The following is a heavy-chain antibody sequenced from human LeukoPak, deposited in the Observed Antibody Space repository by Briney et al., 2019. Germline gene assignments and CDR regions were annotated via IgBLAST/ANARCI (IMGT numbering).Heavy chain of an antibody. J-gene: IGHJ4*02. CDR2: ISYDGSNK. CDR3: ARDGGWYFDY. CDR1: GFTFSSYW. D-gene: IGHD6-19*01. Sequence: GGSLRLSCAASGFTFSSYWMHWVRQAPGKGLERVAVISYDGSNKYYADSVKGRLTISRDSSKNTLYLQMNSLRPEDTAVYYCARDGGWYFDYWGQGTLVTVSS. V-gene: IGHV3-30-3*01.